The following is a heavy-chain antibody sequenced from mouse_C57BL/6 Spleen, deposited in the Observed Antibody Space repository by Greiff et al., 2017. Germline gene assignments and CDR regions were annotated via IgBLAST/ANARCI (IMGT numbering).Heavy chain of an antibody. CDR3: AREAGTRGNFDY. CDR2: IYPGSGNT. J-gene: IGHJ2*01. D-gene: IGHD4-1*01. Sequence: VQLQQSGAELVRPGASVKLSCKASGYTFTDYYINWVKQRPGQGLEWIARIYPGSGNTYYNEKFKGKATLTAEKSSSTAYMQLSSLTSEDSAVYFCAREAGTRGNFDYWGQGTTLTVSS. CDR1: GYTFTDYY. V-gene: IGHV1-76*01.